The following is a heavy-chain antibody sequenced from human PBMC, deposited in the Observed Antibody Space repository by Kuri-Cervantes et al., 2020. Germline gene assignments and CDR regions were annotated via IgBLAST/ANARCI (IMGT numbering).Heavy chain of an antibody. V-gene: IGHV4-34*12. CDR3: AREVGAGAFDI. Sequence: LETLSLTCAVYGGSFSNYYWTWIRQPPGKGLEWIGDIIHSGSTNYNPSLKSRVTISVDKSKNQFSLKLSSVTAADTAVYYCAREVGAGAFDIWGQGTMVTVSS. CDR2: IIHSGST. CDR1: GGSFSNYY. D-gene: IGHD1-26*01. J-gene: IGHJ3*02.